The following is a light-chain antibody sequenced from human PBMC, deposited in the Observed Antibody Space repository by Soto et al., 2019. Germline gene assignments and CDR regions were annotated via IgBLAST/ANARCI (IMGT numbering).Light chain of an antibody. CDR2: EVT. CDR1: ASDVGVYNY. V-gene: IGLV2-8*01. J-gene: IGLJ1*01. CDR3: SSYAGSSTLYV. Sequence: SVLTHPPSASGSLGQSVTISCTGTASDVGVYNYVSWYQQHPGKAPKLMIYEVTKRPSGVPDRFSGSKSGNTASLTVSGLQAEDEADYYCSSYAGSSTLYVFGTGTKVTVL.